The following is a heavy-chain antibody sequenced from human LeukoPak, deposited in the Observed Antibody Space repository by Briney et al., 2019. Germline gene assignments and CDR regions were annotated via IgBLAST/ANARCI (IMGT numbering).Heavy chain of an antibody. CDR2: IYYSGSA. J-gene: IGHJ4*02. CDR1: GGSISNGDYY. CDR3: ARKRSNSWQGHFDY. V-gene: IGHV4-30-4*01. D-gene: IGHD6-13*01. Sequence: SQTPSLTCTVSGGSISNGDYYWSWIRQPPGKGLEWIGYIYYSGSAYYNPSLQSRVAISVDTSKNQFSLNLTSVTAADTAVYYCARKRSNSWQGHFDYWGQGTLVTVSS.